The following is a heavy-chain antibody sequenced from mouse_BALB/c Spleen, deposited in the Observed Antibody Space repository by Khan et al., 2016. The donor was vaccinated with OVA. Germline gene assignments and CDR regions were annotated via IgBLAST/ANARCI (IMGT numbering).Heavy chain of an antibody. CDR2: ILPGSGST. Sequence: QVRLQQSGAELMKPGASVKISCKATGYTFSSYWIEWVKQRPGHGLEWIGEILPGSGSTNYNEKFKGKATFTPDISSNTAYMQLTSLTSEDSAVYFCARGRGYYAMDYWGQGTSVTVSS. J-gene: IGHJ4*01. CDR3: ARGRGYYAMDY. CDR1: GYTFSSYW. V-gene: IGHV1-9*01.